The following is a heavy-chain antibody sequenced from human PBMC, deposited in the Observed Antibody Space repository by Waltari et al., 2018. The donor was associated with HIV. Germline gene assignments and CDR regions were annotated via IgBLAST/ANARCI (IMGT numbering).Heavy chain of an antibody. CDR3: ARELYYYDSSGYPY. D-gene: IGHD3-22*01. CDR2: INTNSGGT. J-gene: IGHJ4*02. CDR1: GYTFTGYY. Sequence: QVQLVQSGAEVKKPGASVKVSCKASGYTFTGYYMHWVRQAPGQGLEWRGWINTNSGGTNYAQKVQGRVTMTRDTSISTAYMELSRLRSDDTAVYYCARELYYYDSSGYPYWGQGTLVTVSS. V-gene: IGHV1-2*02.